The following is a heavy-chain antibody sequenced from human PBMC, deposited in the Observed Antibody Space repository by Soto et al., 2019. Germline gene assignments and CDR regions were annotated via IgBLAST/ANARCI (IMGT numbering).Heavy chain of an antibody. J-gene: IGHJ4*02. D-gene: IGHD3-22*01. CDR2: ISYSGST. Sequence: PAETLSLTCTVSGGSISSSSYYWGWIRQPPGKGLEWIGSISYSGSTYYNPSLKTRVTISVDTSKNQFSLKLSSVTAADTAVYYCANYYYDTSGYYYVPGVYWGQGTLVTVSS. CDR3: ANYYYDTSGYYYVPGVY. CDR1: GGSISSSSYY. V-gene: IGHV4-39*01.